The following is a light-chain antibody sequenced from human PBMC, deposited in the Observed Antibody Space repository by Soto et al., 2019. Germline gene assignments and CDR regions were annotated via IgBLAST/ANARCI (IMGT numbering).Light chain of an antibody. J-gene: IGLJ2*01. CDR1: SSGVGGYNY. CDR2: EVS. Sequence: QSALTQPASVSGSPGQSITISYTGTSSGVGGYNYVSWYQQHPGKAPKLMIYEVSNRPSGVSNRFSGSKSGNTAYLTISGLQAEDEADYYCSSYTSSSTLEVVFGGGTKLTVL. V-gene: IGLV2-14*01. CDR3: SSYTSSSTLEVV.